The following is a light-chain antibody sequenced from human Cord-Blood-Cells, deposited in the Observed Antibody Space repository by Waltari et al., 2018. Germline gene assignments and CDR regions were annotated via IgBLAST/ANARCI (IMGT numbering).Light chain of an antibody. CDR1: QSISSW. CDR3: QQYNSYWT. J-gene: IGKJ1*01. V-gene: IGKV1-5*01. CDR2: DAS. Sequence: GDRVTITCRASQSISSWLAWYQQKPGKAPKLMIYDASSLESGVPSRFSGSGSGTEFTLTISSLQPDDFATYYCQQYNSYWTFGQGTKVEIK.